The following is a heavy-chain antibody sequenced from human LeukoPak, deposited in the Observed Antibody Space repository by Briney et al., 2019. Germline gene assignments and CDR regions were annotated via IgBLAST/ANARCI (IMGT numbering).Heavy chain of an antibody. J-gene: IGHJ6*03. CDR1: RFTFSSYW. CDR3: ARARRPAYYYYMDV. D-gene: IGHD1-1*01. CDR2: IKQDGSEK. V-gene: IGHV3-7*01. Sequence: PGGSLRLSCAASRFTFSSYWMSWVRQAPGKGLEWVANIKQDGSEKYYVDSVKGRFTISRDNAKNSLYLQMNSLRAEDTAVYYCARARRPAYYYYMDVWGKGTTVTISS.